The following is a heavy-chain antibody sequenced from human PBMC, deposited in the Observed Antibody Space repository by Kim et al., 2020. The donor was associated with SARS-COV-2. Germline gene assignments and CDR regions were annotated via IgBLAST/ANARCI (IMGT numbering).Heavy chain of an antibody. J-gene: IGHJ6*02. CDR3: AKGTGSWPYYYGMDV. Sequence: DSGKGRLTISRDNSKNTLYLQMNSLRAEDTAVYYCAKGTGSWPYYYGMDVWGQGTTVTVSS. V-gene: IGHV3-23*01. D-gene: IGHD6-13*01.